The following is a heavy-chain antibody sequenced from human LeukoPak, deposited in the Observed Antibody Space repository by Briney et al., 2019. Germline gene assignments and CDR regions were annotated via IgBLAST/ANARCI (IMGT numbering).Heavy chain of an antibody. CDR1: GYTFTGYY. D-gene: IGHD2-2*01. CDR2: INPNSGGT. CDR3: ARDRIVVVPAAMRDDAFDI. Sequence: ASVKVSCKASGYTFTGYYMHWVRQAPGQGLEWMGWINPNSGGTNYAQKFQGRVTMTRDTSISTAYMELSRLRSDDTAVYYCARDRIVVVPAAMRDDAFDIWGQGTMVTVSS. J-gene: IGHJ3*02. V-gene: IGHV1-2*02.